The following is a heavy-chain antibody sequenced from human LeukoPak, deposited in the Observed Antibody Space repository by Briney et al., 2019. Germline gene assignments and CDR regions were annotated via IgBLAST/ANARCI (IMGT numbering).Heavy chain of an antibody. CDR1: GFTFSNAW. V-gene: IGHV3-15*01. Sequence: GGSLRLSCAASGFTFSNAWMSWVRQAPGKGLEWVGRIKSKTDGGTTDYAAPVKGRFTISRDDSKNTLYLQMNSLKTEDTAVYYCTTGITMIVVAYDASDIWGQGTMVTVSS. J-gene: IGHJ3*02. D-gene: IGHD3-22*01. CDR2: IKSKTDGGTT. CDR3: TTGITMIVVAYDASDI.